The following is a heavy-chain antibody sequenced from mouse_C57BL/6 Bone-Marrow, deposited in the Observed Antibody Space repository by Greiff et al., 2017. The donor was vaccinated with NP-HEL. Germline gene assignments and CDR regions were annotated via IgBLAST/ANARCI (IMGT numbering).Heavy chain of an antibody. CDR1: GYTFTSYW. J-gene: IGHJ2*01. CDR3: ARAFYDGKGDD. CDR2: IHPNSGST. Sequence: QVQLQQPGAALVKPGASVKLSCKASGYTFTSYWMHWVKQRPGQGLEWIGMIHPNSGSTNYNEKFKSKATLTVDKSSSTAYMQLSSLTYEDSAVYYGARAFYDGKGDDWGQGTTLTVSS. D-gene: IGHD2-3*01. V-gene: IGHV1-64*01.